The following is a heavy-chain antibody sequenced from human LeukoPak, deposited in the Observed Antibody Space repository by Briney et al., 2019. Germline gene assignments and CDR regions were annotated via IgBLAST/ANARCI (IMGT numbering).Heavy chain of an antibody. CDR2: IIPILGTA. J-gene: IGHJ1*01. V-gene: IGHV1-69*11. Sequence: GSSVKVSCKASGYTFTSYAISWVRQAPGQGLEWMGRIIPILGTANYAQKFQGRVTITTDESTSTAYMELSSLRSEDTAVYYCASHYGDCVTIAFQHWGQGTLVTASS. CDR1: GYTFTSYA. CDR3: ASHYGDCVTIAFQH. D-gene: IGHD4-17*01.